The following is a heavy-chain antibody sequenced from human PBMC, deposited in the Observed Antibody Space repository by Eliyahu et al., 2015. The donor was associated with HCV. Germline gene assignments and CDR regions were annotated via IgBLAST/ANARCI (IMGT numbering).Heavy chain of an antibody. CDR1: EFTSSDQY. D-gene: IGHD5-12*01. CDR2: IANKAKSYTT. V-gene: IGHV3-72*01. CDR3: TRGYSGAAVYAFDI. J-gene: IGHJ3*02. Sequence: EVQVVESGGGLVQPGGSRRLSCAGSEFTSSDQYIDWVRQAPGKGLEWVGRIANKAKSYTTEYAASVKGRFTISRDDSKKTLYLQMNSLKIEDTAVYYCTRGYSGAAVYAFDIWGQGSMVTVSS.